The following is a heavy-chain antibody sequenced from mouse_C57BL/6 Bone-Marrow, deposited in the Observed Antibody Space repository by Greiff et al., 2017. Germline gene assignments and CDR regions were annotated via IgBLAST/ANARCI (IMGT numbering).Heavy chain of an antibody. CDR1: GYTFTSYG. CDR2: IYPRSGNT. Sequence: QVQLQQSGAELARPGASVKLSCKASGYTFTSYGISWVKQRTGQGLEWIGEIYPRSGNTYYNEKFKGKATLTADKSSSTAYMELRSLTSEDSAVYFWARSCSYGSRTWFAYWGQGTLVTVSA. J-gene: IGHJ3*01. D-gene: IGHD1-1*01. V-gene: IGHV1-81*01. CDR3: ARSCSYGSRTWFAY.